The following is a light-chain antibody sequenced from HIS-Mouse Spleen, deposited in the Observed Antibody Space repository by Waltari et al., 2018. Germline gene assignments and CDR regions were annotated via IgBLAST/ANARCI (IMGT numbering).Light chain of an antibody. J-gene: IGLJ2*01. CDR3: QVWDSSSDHVV. CDR2: DDS. V-gene: IGLV3-21*03. CDR1: NIGSKS. Sequence: SYVLTQPPSVSVAPGKTARITCGGNNIGSKSVHWYQQKPGQAPVLVVYDDSDRPSGIPERFSGSNAGKRATLTVSRVEAGDEADYYCQVWDSSSDHVVFGGGTKLTVL.